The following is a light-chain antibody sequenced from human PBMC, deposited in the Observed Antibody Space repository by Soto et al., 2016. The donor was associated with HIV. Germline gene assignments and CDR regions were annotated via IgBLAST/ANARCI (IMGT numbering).Light chain of an antibody. J-gene: IGLJ1*01. CDR1: NIGSKI. Sequence: SYVLTQPPSVSVAPGKTATITCEGDNIGSKIVHWYQQKTGQAPVVVVHDDSDRPSGIPERFSGSNSGNTATLTISRVEAGDEADYFCQVWDSISDHYVFGPGAEVTVL. CDR3: QVWDSISDHYV. CDR2: DDS. V-gene: IGLV3-21*01.